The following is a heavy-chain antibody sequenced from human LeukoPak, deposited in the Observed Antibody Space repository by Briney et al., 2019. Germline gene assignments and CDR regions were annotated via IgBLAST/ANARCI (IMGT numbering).Heavy chain of an antibody. J-gene: IGHJ3*02. V-gene: IGHV3-30*18. Sequence: GGSLRLSCAASGFTFSSYGMHWVRQAPGKGLEWVAVISYDGSNKYYADSVKGRFTISRDNSKNTLYLQMNSLRAEDTAVYYCAKLPIVVVPAATRPDAFDIWGQGTMVTVSS. CDR3: AKLPIVVVPAATRPDAFDI. CDR2: ISYDGSNK. CDR1: GFTFSSYG. D-gene: IGHD2-2*01.